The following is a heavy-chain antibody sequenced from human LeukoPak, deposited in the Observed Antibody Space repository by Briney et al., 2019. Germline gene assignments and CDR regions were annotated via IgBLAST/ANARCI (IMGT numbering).Heavy chain of an antibody. J-gene: IGHJ4*02. Sequence: SETLSLTCAVYGGSFSDYYWSWIRQPPGKGLEWIGEINHSGSTNYNPSLKSRVTISVGTSKNQFSLKLSSVTAADTAVYYCARATYCSGDSCYSGIFDYWGQGTLVTVSS. D-gene: IGHD2-15*01. V-gene: IGHV4-34*01. CDR3: ARATYCSGDSCYSGIFDY. CDR1: GGSFSDYY. CDR2: INHSGST.